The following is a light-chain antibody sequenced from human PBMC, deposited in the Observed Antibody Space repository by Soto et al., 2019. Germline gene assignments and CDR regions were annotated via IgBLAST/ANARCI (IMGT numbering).Light chain of an antibody. V-gene: IGLV6-57*03. Sequence: NFMLTQPHSVSESPGKTVTMSCTRSSGSIASNYVQWFQLRPGSAPTTVIYDDNQRPSWVPDRFSGSIDRSSNSAFLTISGLKTEDEADYFCESYDSNTGVFGGGTKLTVL. J-gene: IGLJ3*02. CDR1: SGSIASNY. CDR3: ESYDSNTGV. CDR2: DDN.